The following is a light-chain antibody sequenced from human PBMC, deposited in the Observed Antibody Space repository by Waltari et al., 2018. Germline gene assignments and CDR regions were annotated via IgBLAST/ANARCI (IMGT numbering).Light chain of an antibody. CDR3: QQRSNWPPLT. CDR2: DAS. Sequence: EIVLTQSPATLSLSPGERATLSCRAGQSVSSDLAWYQQKPGQAPRLLIYDASNRATGIPARFSGSGSGTDFTLTISSLEPEDFAVYYCQQRSNWPPLTFGGGTKVEIK. J-gene: IGKJ4*01. V-gene: IGKV3-11*01. CDR1: QSVSSD.